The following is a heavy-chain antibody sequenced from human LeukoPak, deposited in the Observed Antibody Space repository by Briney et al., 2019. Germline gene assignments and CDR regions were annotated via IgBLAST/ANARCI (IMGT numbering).Heavy chain of an antibody. J-gene: IGHJ4*02. D-gene: IGHD7-27*01. V-gene: IGHV3-30*02. Sequence: PGGSLRLSCAASGFTFSGHAMHWVRQTPGVGLEWVAIIGNDGRDQHYSESVKGRFTISRDNSKNTLFLQLNSLRPEDTALYLCARDLMWGFDNWGQGTLVTVSS. CDR2: IGNDGRDQ. CDR1: GFTFSGHA. CDR3: ARDLMWGFDN.